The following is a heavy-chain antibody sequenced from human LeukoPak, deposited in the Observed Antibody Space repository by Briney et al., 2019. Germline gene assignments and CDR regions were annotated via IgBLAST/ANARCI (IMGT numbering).Heavy chain of an antibody. D-gene: IGHD2-2*01. Sequence: GASVKVSCKASGYTFTSYYMHWVRQAPGQGLEWMGWINPNSGGTNYAQKFQGWVTMTRDTSISTAYMELSRLRSDDTAVYYCARDRGGYCSSTSCYGSFWFDPWGQGTLVTVSS. CDR1: GYTFTSYY. CDR2: INPNSGGT. V-gene: IGHV1-2*04. J-gene: IGHJ5*02. CDR3: ARDRGGYCSSTSCYGSFWFDP.